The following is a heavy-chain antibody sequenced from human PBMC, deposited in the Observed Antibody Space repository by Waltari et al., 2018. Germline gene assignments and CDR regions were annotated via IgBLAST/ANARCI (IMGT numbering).Heavy chain of an antibody. CDR1: GYAFRVYS. V-gene: IGHV1-46*01. CDR2: INPRDGST. CDR3: ARALGYADGF. Sequence: QVQLVQSGPEVKKPGASVKVSCKASGYAFRVYSMHWVRQAPGQGLEWVGVINPRDGSTSYAQKFQGSITMTSDTSTNTVYMELRSLRSEDTAVYYCARALGYADGFWGQGTLVTVSS. J-gene: IGHJ4*02. D-gene: IGHD2-15*01.